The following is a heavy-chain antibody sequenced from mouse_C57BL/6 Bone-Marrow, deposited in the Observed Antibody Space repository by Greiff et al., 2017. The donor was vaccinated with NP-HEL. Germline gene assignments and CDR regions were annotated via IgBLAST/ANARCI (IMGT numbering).Heavy chain of an antibody. J-gene: IGHJ2*01. CDR2: IYPGDGDT. CDR1: GYAFSSYW. Sequence: VQLQESGAELVKPGASVKISCKASGYAFSSYWMNWVKQRPGKGLEWIGQIYPGDGDTNYNGKFKGKATLTADKSSSTAYMQLSSLTSEDSAVYFCARWGLYGNYVDYWGQGTTLTVSS. CDR3: ARWGLYGNYVDY. V-gene: IGHV1-80*01. D-gene: IGHD2-1*01.